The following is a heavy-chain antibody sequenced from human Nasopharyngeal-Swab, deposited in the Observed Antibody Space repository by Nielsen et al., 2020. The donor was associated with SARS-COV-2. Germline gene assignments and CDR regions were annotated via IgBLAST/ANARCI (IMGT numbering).Heavy chain of an antibody. J-gene: IGHJ5*02. CDR3: AREPGDGVSWFDP. D-gene: IGHD3-10*01. CDR1: GYTSTSYY. Sequence: ASVKVSCKASGYTSTSYYMHWVRQAPGQGLEWMGIINPSGGSTSYAQKFQGRVTMTRDTSTSTVYMELSSLRSEDTAVYYCAREPGDGVSWFDPWGQGTLVTVSS. V-gene: IGHV1-46*01. CDR2: INPSGGST.